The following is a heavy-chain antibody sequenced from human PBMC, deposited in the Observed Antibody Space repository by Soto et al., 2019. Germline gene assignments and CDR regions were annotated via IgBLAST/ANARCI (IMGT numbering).Heavy chain of an antibody. D-gene: IGHD6-13*01. CDR2: INPSGNST. CDR1: GYTFTSYY. Sequence: ASVKVSCKASGYTFTSYYMHWVRQAPGQGLEWMGIINPSGNSTSYPQKFQGRVTMTRDTSTSTVYLELSSLRSEDTAMYYCAKDLGIAAAGTWFDPWGQGTLVTVSS. J-gene: IGHJ5*02. CDR3: AKDLGIAAAGTWFDP. V-gene: IGHV1-46*01.